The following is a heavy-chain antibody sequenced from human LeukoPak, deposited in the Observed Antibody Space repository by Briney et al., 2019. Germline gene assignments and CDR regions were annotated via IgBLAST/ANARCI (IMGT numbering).Heavy chain of an antibody. V-gene: IGHV4-59*01. J-gene: IGHJ6*02. CDR2: VYYSGST. Sequence: KPSETLSLTCTVSGGSISSYYWSWIRRPPGKGLEWIGYVYYSGSTNYNPSLKSRVTISVDTSKNQFSLKLSSVTAADTAVYYCARGYCSSTSCHSLPNYYYGMDVWGQGTTVTVSS. D-gene: IGHD2-2*01. CDR3: ARGYCSSTSCHSLPNYYYGMDV. CDR1: GGSISSYY.